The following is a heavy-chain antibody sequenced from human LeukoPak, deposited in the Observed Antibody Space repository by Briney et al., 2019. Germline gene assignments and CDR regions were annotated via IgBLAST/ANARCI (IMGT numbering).Heavy chain of an antibody. Sequence: ASVKVSCKASGYTFTSYGISWARQAPGQGLEWMGWISAYNGNTNYAQKLQGRVTMTTDTSTSTAYMELRSLRSDDTAVYYCAREAQSPDYDILTGYYSAQYFDYWGQGTLVTVSS. V-gene: IGHV1-18*04. D-gene: IGHD3-9*01. J-gene: IGHJ4*02. CDR3: AREAQSPDYDILTGYYSAQYFDY. CDR2: ISAYNGNT. CDR1: GYTFTSYG.